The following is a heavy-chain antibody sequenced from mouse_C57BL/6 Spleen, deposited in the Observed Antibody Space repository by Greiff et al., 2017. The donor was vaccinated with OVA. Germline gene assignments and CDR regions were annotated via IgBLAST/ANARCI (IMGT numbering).Heavy chain of an antibody. CDR1: GYSFTGYY. CDR2: INPSTGGT. Sequence: EVQLQQSGPELVKPGASVKISCKASGYSFTGYYMNWVKQSPEKSLEWIGEINPSTGGTTYNQKFKAKATLTVDKSSSTAYMQLKSLTSEDSAVYYCASQIPCAYWGQGTLVTVSA. CDR3: ASQIPCAY. J-gene: IGHJ3*01. V-gene: IGHV1-42*01.